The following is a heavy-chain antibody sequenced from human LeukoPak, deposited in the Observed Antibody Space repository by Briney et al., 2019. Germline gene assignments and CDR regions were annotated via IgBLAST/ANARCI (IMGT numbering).Heavy chain of an antibody. J-gene: IGHJ4*02. CDR3: ATYKWIHLWSTPFDY. CDR2: IHQDGSEK. D-gene: IGHD5-18*01. Sequence: GGSLRLSREASGFTFSDYWMSWVRQAPGKGLEWVANIHQDGSEKNYADSVKGRFTISRDNAKKSLYLQMNSLRAEDTAVYYCATYKWIHLWSTPFDYWGQGTLVTVSS. V-gene: IGHV3-7*01. CDR1: GFTFSDYW.